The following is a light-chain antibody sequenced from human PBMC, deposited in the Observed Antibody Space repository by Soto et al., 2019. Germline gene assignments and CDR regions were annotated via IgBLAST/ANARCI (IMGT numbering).Light chain of an antibody. CDR1: SSDVGSYNL. V-gene: IGLV2-23*01. CDR3: CSYAGSSTWV. CDR2: EGS. J-gene: IGLJ3*02. Sequence: QSALTQPASVSGSPGQSITISCTGTSSDVGSYNLVSWYQQHPGKAPKLMIYEGSKRPSGVSNRFSGSKSANMASLTISGLQAEDEADYYCCSYAGSSTWVFGGGTKHTVL.